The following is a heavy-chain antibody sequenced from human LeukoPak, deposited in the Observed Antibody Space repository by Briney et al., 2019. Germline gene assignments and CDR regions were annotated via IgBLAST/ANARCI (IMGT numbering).Heavy chain of an antibody. Sequence: GGSLRLSCTASGFTFGDYAMSWVRQAPGKGLEWVGFIRSKAYGGTTEYAASVKGRFTISRDDSKSIAYLQMNSLKTEDTAVYYCTRVATMIVVFGAFDIWGQGTMVTVSS. J-gene: IGHJ3*02. CDR3: TRVATMIVVFGAFDI. CDR1: GFTFGDYA. D-gene: IGHD3-22*01. CDR2: IRSKAYGGTT. V-gene: IGHV3-49*04.